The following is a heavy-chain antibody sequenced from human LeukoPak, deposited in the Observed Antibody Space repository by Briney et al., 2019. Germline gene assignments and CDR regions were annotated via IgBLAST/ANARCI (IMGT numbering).Heavy chain of an antibody. CDR3: AKGETIRGVICFDY. V-gene: IGHV3-23*01. J-gene: IGHJ4*02. CDR2: ISGSGGST. CDR1: GFTFSSYS. D-gene: IGHD3-10*01. Sequence: GGSLRLSCAAYGFTFSSYSMNWVRQAPGKGLEWVSAISGSGGSTYYADSVKGRFTISRDNSKNTLYLQMNSLRAEDTAVYYCAKGETIRGVICFDYWGQGTLVTVSS.